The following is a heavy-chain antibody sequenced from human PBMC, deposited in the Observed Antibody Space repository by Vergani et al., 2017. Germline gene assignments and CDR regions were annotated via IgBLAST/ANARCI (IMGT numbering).Heavy chain of an antibody. CDR3: ASVKYYSDSTSHFRGRYFDV. J-gene: IGHJ2*01. Sequence: QMQLQESGPGLVKASETLSLTCTVSGDSIISRSYYWGWLRQPPGKGLEWIGSIYNSGNGDSSSSLKSRVTISAYTSMNQFSLRLTSVTAADTAVYYCASVKYYSDSTSHFRGRYFDVWGRGTLVTVPS. V-gene: IGHV4-39*01. CDR2: IYNSGNG. CDR1: GDSIISRSYY. D-gene: IGHD3-16*01.